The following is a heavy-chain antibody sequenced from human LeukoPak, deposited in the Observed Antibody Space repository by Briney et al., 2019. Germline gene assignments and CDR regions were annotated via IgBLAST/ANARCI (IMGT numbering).Heavy chain of an antibody. D-gene: IGHD3-10*01. CDR1: GGTFSSYA. Sequence: GASVKVSCKASGGTFSSYAISWVRQAPGRGLEWMGRIIPILGIANYAQKFQGRVTITADKSTSTAYMELSSLRSEDTAVYYCARDLYGSGSYYNGYFDYWGQGTLVTVSS. CDR2: IIPILGIA. CDR3: ARDLYGSGSYYNGYFDY. J-gene: IGHJ4*02. V-gene: IGHV1-69*04.